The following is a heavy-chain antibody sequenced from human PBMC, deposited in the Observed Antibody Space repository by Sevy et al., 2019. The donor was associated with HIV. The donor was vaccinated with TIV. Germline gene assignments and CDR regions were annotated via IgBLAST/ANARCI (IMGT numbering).Heavy chain of an antibody. Sequence: GGSLRLSCAGSGFSFSSYGMVWVRQAPGKGLEWVALISYHGSYKYYADSVKGRFIISRDNSEATVYLQMNSLSPEDTAIYYCARDYSETRSYSGRWGQGTLVTVSS. V-gene: IGHV3-30*04. J-gene: IGHJ4*02. CDR3: ARDYSETRSYSGR. D-gene: IGHD2-15*01. CDR2: ISYHGSYK. CDR1: GFSFSSYG.